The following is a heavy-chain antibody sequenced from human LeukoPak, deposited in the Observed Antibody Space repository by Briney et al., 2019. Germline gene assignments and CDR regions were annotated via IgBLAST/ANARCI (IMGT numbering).Heavy chain of an antibody. CDR3: ARESRLRFLEWFNSFDY. CDR2: ISYDGNNK. CDR1: GFTFSSYA. Sequence: GGSLRLSCAASGFTFSSYAMHWVRQAPGKGLEWVAVISYDGNNKYYADSVKGRFTISRDNSKNTLYLQMSSLRVEDTAVYYCARESRLRFLEWFNSFDYWGQGTLVTVSS. D-gene: IGHD3-3*01. J-gene: IGHJ4*02. V-gene: IGHV3-30*15.